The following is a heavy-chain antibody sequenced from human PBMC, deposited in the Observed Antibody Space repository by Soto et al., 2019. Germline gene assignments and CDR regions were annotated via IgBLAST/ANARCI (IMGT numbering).Heavy chain of an antibody. CDR2: ISSSSSYT. J-gene: IGHJ5*02. CDR3: ARGGRSITGTLGWFDP. CDR1: RFTFSDYY. Sequence: QVQLVESGGGLVKPGGSLRLSCAASRFTFSDYYMSWIRQAPGKGLEWVSYISSSSSYTNYADSVKGRFTISRDNTKNSLYLQMNSLRAEDTAVYYCARGGRSITGTLGWFDPWGQGTLVTVSS. V-gene: IGHV3-11*06. D-gene: IGHD1-20*01.